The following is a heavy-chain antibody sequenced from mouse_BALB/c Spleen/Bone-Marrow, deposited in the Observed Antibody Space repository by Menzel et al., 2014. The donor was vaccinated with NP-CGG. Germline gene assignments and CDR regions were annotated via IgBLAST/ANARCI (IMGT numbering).Heavy chain of an antibody. CDR2: IDPKTGGT. CDR1: GYTFTDYE. V-gene: IGHV1-15*01. CDR3: TRSLYGNYVMDF. Sequence: QVQLQQSGAELVRPGASVALSCKASGYTFTDYEMHWVKQTPVHGLEWIGAIDPKTGGTAYNRKFKGKATLTADKSSSTAYMELRSLTSEDSAVYYCTRSLYGNYVMDFWGQGTSVTVSS. D-gene: IGHD2-1*01. J-gene: IGHJ4*01.